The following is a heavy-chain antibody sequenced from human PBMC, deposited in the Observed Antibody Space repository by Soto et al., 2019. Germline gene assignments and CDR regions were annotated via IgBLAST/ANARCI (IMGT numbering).Heavy chain of an antibody. CDR1: GFTFDDYD. D-gene: IGHD6-13*01. CDR3: AKEHHLKPTRSSGYNFDY. V-gene: IGHV3-9*01. CDR2: ISWNSGNM. Sequence: EVQLVESGGGLVQPGRSLRLSWAASGFTFDDYDMHWVRQAPGQGLEWVSGISWNSGNMGYADSVKGRFTISRDNDKKYLDLKMNSLRTEDTALYYCAKEHHLKPTRSSGYNFDYWGQGTKVTVSS. J-gene: IGHJ4*02.